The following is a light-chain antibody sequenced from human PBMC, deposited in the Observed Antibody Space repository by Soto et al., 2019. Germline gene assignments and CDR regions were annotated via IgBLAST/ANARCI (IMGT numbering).Light chain of an antibody. Sequence: QSALTPPASVSGSPGQSITISCTGTSSDVGGYNYVSWYQQHPGKAPKLMIYDVSNRPSGVSNRFSGSKSVNTASLTISGLQAEDEADYYCSSYTSSSTVFGGGPTLTVL. CDR2: DVS. CDR1: SSDVGGYNY. J-gene: IGLJ2*01. CDR3: SSYTSSSTV. V-gene: IGLV2-14*01.